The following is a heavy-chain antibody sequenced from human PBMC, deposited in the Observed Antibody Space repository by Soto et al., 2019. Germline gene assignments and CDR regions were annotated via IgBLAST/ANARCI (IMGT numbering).Heavy chain of an antibody. CDR3: AKEVYCSGGSCYSKEYYYYYGMDV. J-gene: IGHJ6*02. D-gene: IGHD2-15*01. CDR2: ISYDGTNK. CDR1: GFTFSSYG. V-gene: IGHV3-30*18. Sequence: QVQLVESGGGVVQPGRSLRLSCAASGFTFSSYGMHWVRQAPGKGLEWVAVISYDGTNKYYADSVKGRFTISRDNSKKTQYLQMNSLRAEDTAVYYCAKEVYCSGGSCYSKEYYYYYGMDVWGQGTTVTVSS.